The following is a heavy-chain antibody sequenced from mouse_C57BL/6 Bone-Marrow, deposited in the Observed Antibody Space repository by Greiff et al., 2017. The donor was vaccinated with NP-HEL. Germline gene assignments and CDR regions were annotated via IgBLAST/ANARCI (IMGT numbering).Heavy chain of an antibody. CDR1: GYSFTGYY. CDR3: ARGELPGYFDV. V-gene: IGHV1-42*01. Sequence: EVKLMESGPELVKPGASVKISCKASGYSFTGYYMNWVKQSPEKSLEWIGEINPSTGGTTYNQKFKAKATLTVDKSSSTAYMQLKSLTSEDSAVYYCARGELPGYFDVWGTGTTVTVSS. J-gene: IGHJ1*03. D-gene: IGHD1-1*01. CDR2: INPSTGGT.